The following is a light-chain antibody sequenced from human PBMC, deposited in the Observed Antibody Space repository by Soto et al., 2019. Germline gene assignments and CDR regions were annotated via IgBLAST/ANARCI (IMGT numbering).Light chain of an antibody. Sequence: IPITQSPSSLFSSVGDRVTIPCRAIQSISSYLNWYQQKPGKAPKLLIYAASSLQSGVPSRFSGSGSGTDFTLIISGLQPEDSATYYCQQYTNTNNPWMFGQGTKVDIK. J-gene: IGKJ1*01. CDR3: QQYTNTNNPWM. V-gene: IGKV1-39*01. CDR2: AAS. CDR1: QSISSY.